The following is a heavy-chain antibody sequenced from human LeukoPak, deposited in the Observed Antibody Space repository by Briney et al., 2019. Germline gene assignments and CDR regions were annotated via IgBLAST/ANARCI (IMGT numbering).Heavy chain of an antibody. CDR1: GVSISSYY. J-gene: IGHJ5*02. D-gene: IGHD2-15*01. Sequence: PSETLSLTCTVSGVSISSYYWSWIRQSAAKGLEWIGRISTSGSTNHNPSLKSRVTMSVDTSKNQFSLKLSSVTAADTAVYYCARDAGGPDWFDHWGQGTLVTVSS. V-gene: IGHV4-4*07. CDR2: ISTSGST. CDR3: ARDAGGPDWFDH.